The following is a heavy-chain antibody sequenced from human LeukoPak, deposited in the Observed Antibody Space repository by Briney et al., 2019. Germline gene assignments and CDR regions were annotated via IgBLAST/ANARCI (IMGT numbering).Heavy chain of an antibody. D-gene: IGHD3-22*01. J-gene: IGHJ4*02. CDR1: GSTFTDYY. CDR3: ARDSSGYYVFDY. CDR2: INPNSGGT. Sequence: ASVKVSCKASGSTFTDYYMHWVRQAPGQGLEWMGWINPNSGGTNFAQKFQGRVTMTRDTSISTAYMELNRLRSDDTAVYYCARDSSGYYVFDYWGQGTLVTVSS. V-gene: IGHV1-2*02.